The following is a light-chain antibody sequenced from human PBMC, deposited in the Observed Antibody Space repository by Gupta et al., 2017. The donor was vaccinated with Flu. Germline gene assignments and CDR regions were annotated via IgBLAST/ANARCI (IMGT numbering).Light chain of an antibody. CDR1: SSDVGGDNY. CDR2: DVR. Sequence: SALTPPRSVSGSPGQSVTISSSWTSSDVGGDNYVSWYQQHPGKAPKLIIYDVRNWPSGVPDRFSGSKAGNTAALTISGLQDEEEAHYYCCSDAGIDTFVFGGGTTLTVL. V-gene: IGLV2-11*01. J-gene: IGLJ2*01. CDR3: CSDAGIDTFV.